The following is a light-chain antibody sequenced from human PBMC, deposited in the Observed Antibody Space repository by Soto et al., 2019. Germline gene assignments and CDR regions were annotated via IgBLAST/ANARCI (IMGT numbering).Light chain of an antibody. CDR2: AAS. Sequence: DIQMTQSPSSVSASVGDRVTITCRASQDISSWVAWYQQKPGKAPKLLISAASSLRSGVPSRFSGSESGTLFTLTITNLQPEDFATYYCQQASSFPLTFGGGTKVDIK. CDR1: QDISSW. J-gene: IGKJ4*01. CDR3: QQASSFPLT. V-gene: IGKV1-12*01.